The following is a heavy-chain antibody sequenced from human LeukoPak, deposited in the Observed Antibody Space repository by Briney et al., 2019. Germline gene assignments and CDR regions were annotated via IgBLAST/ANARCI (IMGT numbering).Heavy chain of an antibody. J-gene: IGHJ4*02. D-gene: IGHD3-10*01. CDR1: GFSFSSYA. CDR2: IFGNGDTT. CDR3: AKRNTMARGGPCFDY. Sequence: GGSLRLSCAASGFSFSSYAMNWVRQAPGKGLEWVSLIFGNGDTTYYADSVKGRFTVSRDNSKDTLYLQMNDLRPDDTAIYYCAKRNTMARGGPCFDYWGQGLLVTVSS. V-gene: IGHV3-23*01.